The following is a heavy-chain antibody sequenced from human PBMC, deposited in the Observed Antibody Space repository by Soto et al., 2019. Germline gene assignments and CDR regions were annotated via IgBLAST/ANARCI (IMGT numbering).Heavy chain of an antibody. V-gene: IGHV3-33*03. CDR3: ARESLYRISGPTGLEP. CDR1: GFTFTDYA. Sequence: HPGGSLRLTCAASGFTFTDYAFHWVRQAPGKGLEWVAVIWYDGSSRYYGDSVKGRFTISRDDSKNTVSLQMDSLRDDDTAVYFCARESLYRISGPTGLEPWGQGALVTVSS. CDR2: IWYDGSSR. D-gene: IGHD3-10*01. J-gene: IGHJ5*02.